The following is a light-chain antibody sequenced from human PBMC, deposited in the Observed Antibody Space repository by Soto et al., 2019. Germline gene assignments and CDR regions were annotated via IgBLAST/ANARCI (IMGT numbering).Light chain of an antibody. CDR1: QSISSW. V-gene: IGKV1-5*03. CDR3: QHYNSYPS. CDR2: KAS. J-gene: IGKJ4*01. Sequence: DIQMTQSPSTLSASVGDRVTITCRASQSISSWLDWYQQKPGKAPKLLIYKASSLESGVPSRFSGSGSGTEFTLTSSSLQPDDFATYYCQHYNSYPSFGGGTKVEIK.